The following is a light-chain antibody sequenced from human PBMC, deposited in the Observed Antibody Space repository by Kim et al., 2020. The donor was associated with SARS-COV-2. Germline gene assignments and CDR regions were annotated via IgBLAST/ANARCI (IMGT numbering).Light chain of an antibody. V-gene: IGLV3-19*01. CDR3: NSRDSSGNHLV. J-gene: IGLJ3*02. Sequence: LGQTVRITCQGDILRSYYASWYQQKPGQAPVLVIYGKNNRPSGIPDRFSGSSSGNTASLTITGAQAEDEADYYCNSRDSSGNHLVFGGGTQLTVL. CDR2: GKN. CDR1: ILRSYY.